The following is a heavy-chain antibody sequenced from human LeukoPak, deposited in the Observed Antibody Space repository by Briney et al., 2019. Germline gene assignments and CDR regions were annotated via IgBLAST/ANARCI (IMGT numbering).Heavy chain of an antibody. V-gene: IGHV3-33*01. CDR2: IWYDGSNE. CDR3: ARGQYSPDY. CDR1: GFTFSSYG. J-gene: IGHJ4*02. D-gene: IGHD2-15*01. Sequence: GRSLRLSCAASGFTFSSYGMHWVRQAPGKGLEWVAVIWYDGSNEYYTDSVKGRFTISRDNSKNTLYLQMNSLRAEDTAVYYCARGQYSPDYWGQGTLVTVSS.